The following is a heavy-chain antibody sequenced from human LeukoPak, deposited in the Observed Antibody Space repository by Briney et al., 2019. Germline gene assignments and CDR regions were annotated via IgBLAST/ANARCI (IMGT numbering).Heavy chain of an antibody. J-gene: IGHJ4*02. CDR2: INPQSGGT. Sequence: ASVKVSCKASGYTFLGYYIHWVRQAPGQGFEWMGWINPQSGGTKYAQKLQGRVTMTRDTSISTAYMELSNLRSDDTAVHYCVSGSKWDFWGQGTLVTVSS. CDR3: VSGSKWDF. V-gene: IGHV1-2*02. CDR1: GYTFLGYY. D-gene: IGHD1-26*01.